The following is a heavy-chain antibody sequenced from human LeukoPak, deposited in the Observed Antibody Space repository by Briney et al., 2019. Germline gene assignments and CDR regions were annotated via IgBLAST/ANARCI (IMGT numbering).Heavy chain of an antibody. Sequence: GGSLRLSCTASGFTFSDYAMSWVRQAPGKGLEWVGFIRSKAYGGTTEYAASVKARFTISRDDSKSIAYLQMNSLKTEDTAVYYCTRDPGSGYYLDYWGQGTLVTVSS. V-gene: IGHV3-49*04. CDR1: GFTFSDYA. CDR2: IRSKAYGGTT. J-gene: IGHJ4*02. D-gene: IGHD3-10*01. CDR3: TRDPGSGYYLDY.